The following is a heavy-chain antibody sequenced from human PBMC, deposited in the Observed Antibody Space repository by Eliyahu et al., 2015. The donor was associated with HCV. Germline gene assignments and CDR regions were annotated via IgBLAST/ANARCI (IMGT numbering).Heavy chain of an antibody. D-gene: IGHD3-22*01. J-gene: IGHJ4*02. Sequence: IYGMHWVRQAPGKGLEWVAVISYDGNNKYYADSVKGRFTISRDNSNNTLHLQMNSLRAEDTAVYYCAKTPYDSSYYDSSGYSGTFDYWGQGTLVTVSS. CDR1: IYG. CDR3: AKTPYDSSYYDSSGYSGTFDY. CDR2: ISYDGNNK. V-gene: IGHV3-30*18.